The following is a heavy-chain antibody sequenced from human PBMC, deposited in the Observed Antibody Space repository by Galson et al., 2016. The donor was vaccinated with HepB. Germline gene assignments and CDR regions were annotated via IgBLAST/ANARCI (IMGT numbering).Heavy chain of an antibody. Sequence: SLRLSCAASGFTFNNYAMSWVRQAPGKGLEWVSSISGSGGSTYYADSVKGRFTISRDNSNNTLYVQMSSLRAEDTAIYYCGGHGGHSAWGQGTLVTVSS. CDR3: GGHGGHSA. V-gene: IGHV3-23*01. CDR1: GFTFNNYA. CDR2: ISGSGGST. J-gene: IGHJ4*02. D-gene: IGHD2-15*01.